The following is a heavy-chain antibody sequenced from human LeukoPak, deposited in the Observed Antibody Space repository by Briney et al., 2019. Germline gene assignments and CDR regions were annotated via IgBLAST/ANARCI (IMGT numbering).Heavy chain of an antibody. V-gene: IGHV3-74*01. CDR1: GFIFSTYW. J-gene: IGHJ4*02. Sequence: GGPLRLSCAASGFIFSTYWMHWVRHAPGKGREWVSHITPDGRRTNYADSVRGRFTLSRDNAKNTLYLQMNSLRAEDTAVYFCSSQIARGGNWGQGTLVTVSS. D-gene: IGHD3-16*01. CDR2: ITPDGRRT. CDR3: SSQIARGGN.